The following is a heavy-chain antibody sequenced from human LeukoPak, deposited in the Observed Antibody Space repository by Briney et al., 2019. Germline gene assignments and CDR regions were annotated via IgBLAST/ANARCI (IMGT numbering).Heavy chain of an antibody. CDR1: GYTFTSYY. CDR3: AREGMNYYDSRSNWFDP. D-gene: IGHD3-22*01. CDR2: IIPIFGTA. J-gene: IGHJ5*02. Sequence: SVKVSCKASGYTFTSYYMHWVRQAPGQGLEWMGGIIPIFGTANYAQKFQGRVTITADESTSTAYMELSSLRSEDTAVYYCAREGMNYYDSRSNWFDPWGQGTLVTVSS. V-gene: IGHV1-69*13.